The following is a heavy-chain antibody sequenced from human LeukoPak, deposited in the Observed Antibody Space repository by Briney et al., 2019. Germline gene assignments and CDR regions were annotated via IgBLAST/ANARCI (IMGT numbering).Heavy chain of an antibody. CDR2: ISGRADST. J-gene: IGHJ4*02. CDR3: AKDWGPYGGSNGFFDY. V-gene: IGHV3-23*01. Sequence: PGGSLRLSCTASGFTFSSYAMSWVRQAPGKGLEWVSAISGRADSTYYADSVKGRFTISRDNSKNTLYVQMNSLRAEDTAVYYCAKDWGPYGGSNGFFDYWGQGTLVTVSS. D-gene: IGHD3-16*01. CDR1: GFTFSSYA.